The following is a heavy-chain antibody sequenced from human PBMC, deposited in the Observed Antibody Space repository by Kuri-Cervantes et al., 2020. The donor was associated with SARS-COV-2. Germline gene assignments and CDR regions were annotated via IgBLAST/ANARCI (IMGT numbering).Heavy chain of an antibody. CDR3: ARICSSTRCLGNYFDY. CDR1: GFTFSSYW. CDR2: INGDGSST. V-gene: IGHV3-74*01. D-gene: IGHD2-2*01. J-gene: IGHJ4*02. Sequence: GGSLRLSCAASGFTFSSYWMHWVRQAPGKGLVWISRINGDGSSTSYADSVMGLFTISRDNAKNTLYLQMNILRAEDTAVYYCARICSSTRCLGNYFDYWGQGTLVTVSS.